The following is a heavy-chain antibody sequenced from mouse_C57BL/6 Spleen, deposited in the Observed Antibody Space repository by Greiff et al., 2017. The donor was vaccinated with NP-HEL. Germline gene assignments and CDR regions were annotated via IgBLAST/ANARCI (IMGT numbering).Heavy chain of an antibody. Sequence: QVQLQQSGAELVRPGASVKLSCKASGYTFTDYYINWVKPRPGQGLEWIARIYPGSGNTSCNQKFKGKATLTAEKSSSTAYMQHSSLTSEDSAVYFCARSNDFDYWGQGTTLTVSS. CDR3: ARSNDFDY. CDR2: IYPGSGNT. CDR1: GYTFTDYY. V-gene: IGHV1-76*01. J-gene: IGHJ2*01.